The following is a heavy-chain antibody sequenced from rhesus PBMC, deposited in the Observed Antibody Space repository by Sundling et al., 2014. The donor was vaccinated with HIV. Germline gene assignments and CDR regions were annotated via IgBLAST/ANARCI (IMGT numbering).Heavy chain of an antibody. V-gene: IGHV4-127*01. CDR3: ARGAGVQWTLFDF. D-gene: IGHD5-42*01. Sequence: QVQLQESGPGLVKPSETLSLTCAVSGYSISSGYGWSWIRQPPGKGLEWIGYIGGSSGGTNYNPSLKSRVTISKDTSKNQFSLKLSSVTAADTAVYYCARGAGVQWTLFDFWGQGVLVTVSS. J-gene: IGHJ4*01. CDR1: GYSISSGYG. CDR2: IGGSSGGT.